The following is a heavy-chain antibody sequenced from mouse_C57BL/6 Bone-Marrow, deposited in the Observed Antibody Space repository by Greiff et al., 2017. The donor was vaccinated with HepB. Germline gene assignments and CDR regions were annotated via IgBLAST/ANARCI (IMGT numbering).Heavy chain of an antibody. CDR1: GYAFSSYW. CDR2: IYPGDGDT. CDR3: ARSVGYCFFDY. V-gene: IGHV1-80*01. D-gene: IGHD2-3*01. Sequence: QVHVKQSGAELVKPGASVKISCKASGYAFSSYWMNWVKQRPGKGLEWIGQIYPGDGDTNYNGKFKGKATLTADKSSSTAYMQLSSLTSEDSAVYFCARSVGYCFFDYWGQGTTLTVSS. J-gene: IGHJ2*01.